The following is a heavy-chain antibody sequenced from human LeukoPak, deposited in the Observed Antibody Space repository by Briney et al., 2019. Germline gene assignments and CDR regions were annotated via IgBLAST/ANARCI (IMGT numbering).Heavy chain of an antibody. V-gene: IGHV3-30*04. J-gene: IGHJ4*02. CDR1: GFTFSSYA. CDR2: IPYDGSNK. Sequence: PGGSLRLSCAASGFTFSSYAMHWVRQAPGKGLEWVAVIPYDGSNKYYADSVKGRFTISRDNAKNSLYLQMNSLRAEDTAVYYCARGRTQLWSFDYWGQGTLVTVSS. D-gene: IGHD5-18*01. CDR3: ARGRTQLWSFDY.